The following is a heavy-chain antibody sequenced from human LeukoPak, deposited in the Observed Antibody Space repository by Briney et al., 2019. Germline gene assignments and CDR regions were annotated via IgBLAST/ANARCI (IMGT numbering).Heavy chain of an antibody. Sequence: GGSLRLSCAASGFTFSDYYMNWIRQAPGKGLEWVSYSSGSSIYYADFVKGRFTISRDNAKNSLYLQMNSLRAEDTAVYYCAREGSSSWYVDYWGQGTLVTVSS. J-gene: IGHJ4*02. CDR1: GFTFSDYY. CDR2: SSGSSI. D-gene: IGHD6-13*01. CDR3: AREGSSSWYVDY. V-gene: IGHV3-11*01.